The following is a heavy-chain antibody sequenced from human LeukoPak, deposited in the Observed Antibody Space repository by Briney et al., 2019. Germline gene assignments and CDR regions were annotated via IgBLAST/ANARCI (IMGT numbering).Heavy chain of an antibody. CDR1: GYTFTSYA. CDR3: AREAPPTMARGVISWWFDP. CDR2: INAGNGNT. D-gene: IGHD3-10*01. V-gene: IGHV1-3*01. J-gene: IGHJ5*02. Sequence: ASVKVSCKASGYTFTSYAMHWVRQAPGQRLEWMGWINAGNGNTKYSQKFQGRVTITRDTSASTAYMELSSLRSEDTAVYYCAREAPPTMARGVISWWFDPWGQGTLVTVSS.